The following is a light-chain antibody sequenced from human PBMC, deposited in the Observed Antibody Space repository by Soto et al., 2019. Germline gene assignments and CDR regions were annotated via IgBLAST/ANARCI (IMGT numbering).Light chain of an antibody. CDR3: QQYSSSPTT. V-gene: IGKV3-20*01. J-gene: IGKJ4*01. CDR2: GAS. CDR1: QSVSSSY. Sequence: EIVLTQSPGTLSLSPGERATLSCRASQSVSSSYLAWYQQKPGQAPRLLIYGASSRATGIPDRFSGSGSGTEFTLTISRLEPEDLAVYYCQQYSSSPTTFGGGTKVDIK.